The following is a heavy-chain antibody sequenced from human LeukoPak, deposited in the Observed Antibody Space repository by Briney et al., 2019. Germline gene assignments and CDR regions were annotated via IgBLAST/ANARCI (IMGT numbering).Heavy chain of an antibody. CDR1: GGSFSGYY. V-gene: IGHV4-34*01. D-gene: IGHD2-2*01. J-gene: IGHJ1*01. CDR3: ARGEGGVVVPAAMDAEYFQH. CDR2: INHSGST. Sequence: PSETLSLTCAVYGGSFSGYYWSWIRQPPGKGLEWIGEINHSGSTNYNPSLKSRVTISVDTSKNQFSLKLSSVTAADTAVCYCARGEGGVVVPAAMDAEYFQHWGQGTLVTVSS.